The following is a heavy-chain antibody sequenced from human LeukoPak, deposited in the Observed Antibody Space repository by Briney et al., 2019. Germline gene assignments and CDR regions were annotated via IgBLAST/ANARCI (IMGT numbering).Heavy chain of an antibody. Sequence: PGGSLRLSCAASGFTFSDHYMDWVRQAPGKGLEWVGRTRNKANSYTTEYAASVKGRFTISRDDSKSIAYLQMNSLKTEDTAVYYCTRDANYYDSSGYSYWGQGTLVTVSS. CDR2: TRNKANSYTT. CDR3: TRDANYYDSSGYSY. D-gene: IGHD3-22*01. CDR1: GFTFSDHY. V-gene: IGHV3-72*01. J-gene: IGHJ4*02.